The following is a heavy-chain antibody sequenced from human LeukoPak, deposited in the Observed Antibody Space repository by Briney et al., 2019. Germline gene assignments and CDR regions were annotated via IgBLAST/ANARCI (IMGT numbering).Heavy chain of an antibody. CDR2: IKQDGSEK. V-gene: IGHV3-7*01. J-gene: IGHJ4*02. CDR1: GFTFSSYW. CDR3: ASVWAHTSTFYYFDY. Sequence: PGGSLRLSCAASGFTFSSYWMSWVRQAPGKGLEWVANIKQDGSEKYYVDSVKGRFTISRDNAKNSLYLQMNSLRAEDTALYYCASVWAHTSTFYYFDYWGQGTLVTVSS. D-gene: IGHD3-16*01.